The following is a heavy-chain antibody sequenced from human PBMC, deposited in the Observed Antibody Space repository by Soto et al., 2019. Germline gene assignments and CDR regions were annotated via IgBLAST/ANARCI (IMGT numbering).Heavy chain of an antibody. V-gene: IGHV3-15*01. Sequence: EVQLVESGGGLVKPGGSLRLSCAASGFTFSNAWMSWVRQAPGKGLEWVGRIKSKTDGGTTDYAEPGKGRFTISRDDSHHRQYLQMNSLITEDTAVYYCTTDSLGYCSGGSCYTSDFQHGGQGTLVAVSS. D-gene: IGHD2-15*01. CDR1: GFTFSNAW. J-gene: IGHJ1*01. CDR3: TTDSLGYCSGGSCYTSDFQH. CDR2: IKSKTDGGTT.